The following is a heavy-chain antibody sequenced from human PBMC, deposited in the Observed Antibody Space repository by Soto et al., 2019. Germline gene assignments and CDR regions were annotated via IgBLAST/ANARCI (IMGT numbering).Heavy chain of an antibody. J-gene: IGHJ4*02. V-gene: IGHV1-3*01. CDR3: TRDLNGGNPFDY. CDR2: IDPSSGNP. CDR1: GYTLTNYA. D-gene: IGHD2-8*01. Sequence: QVQLVQSGAEVKKPGASVRVSCKASGYTLTNYAIHWVRQAAGQRLEWLAWIDPSSGNPTYSQKFQGRITLSRDNSASTFYMDLSSLTSEDTAVYFCTRDLNGGNPFDYWGQGTLVTVSS.